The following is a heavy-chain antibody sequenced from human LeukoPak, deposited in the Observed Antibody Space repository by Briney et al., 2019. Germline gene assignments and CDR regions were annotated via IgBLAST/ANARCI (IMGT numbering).Heavy chain of an antibody. CDR2: IKQDGSEK. CDR3: ARELFDFDY. D-gene: IGHD3-10*01. J-gene: IGHJ4*02. Sequence: PGGSLRLSCGASGFTFSSYWMSWVRQAPGKGLEWVANIKQDGSEKYYVDSVKGRFTISRDNSKNTLYLQMNSLRAEDTAIYYCARELFDFDYWGQGTLVTVSS. V-gene: IGHV3-7*03. CDR1: GFTFSSYW.